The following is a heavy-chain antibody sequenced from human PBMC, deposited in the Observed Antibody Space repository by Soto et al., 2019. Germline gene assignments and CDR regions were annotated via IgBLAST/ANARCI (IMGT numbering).Heavy chain of an antibody. J-gene: IGHJ1*01. V-gene: IGHV4-34*01. CDR3: ATSNDYGDYQYFQH. CDR2: INHSGST. D-gene: IGHD4-17*01. CDR1: GGSFSGYY. Sequence: QVQLQQWGAGLLKPSETLSLTCAVYGGSFSGYYWSWIRQPPGKGLEWIGVINHSGSTNYNPSLKSRVTISVDTSKNQFSLKLSSVTAADTAVYYCATSNDYGDYQYFQHWGQGTLVTVSS.